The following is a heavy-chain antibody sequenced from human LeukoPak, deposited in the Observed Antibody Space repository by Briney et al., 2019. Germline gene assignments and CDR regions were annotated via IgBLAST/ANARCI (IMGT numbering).Heavy chain of an antibody. CDR3: AINIVVVPAAMRGGDY. Sequence: GGSLRLSCAASGFTFSSYAISWVRQAPGKGLEWASAISGSGGSTYYADSVKGRFTISRDNSKNTLYLQMNSLRAEDTAVYYCAINIVVVPAAMRGGDYWGQGTLVTVSS. CDR1: GFTFSSYA. CDR2: ISGSGGST. D-gene: IGHD2-2*01. V-gene: IGHV3-23*01. J-gene: IGHJ4*02.